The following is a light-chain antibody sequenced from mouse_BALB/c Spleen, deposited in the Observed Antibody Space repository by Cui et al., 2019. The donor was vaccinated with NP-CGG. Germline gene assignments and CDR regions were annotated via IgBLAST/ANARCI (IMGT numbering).Light chain of an antibody. CDR3: ALWYSNHWV. CDR2: GTN. CDR1: TGAVTTNNY. J-gene: IGLJ1*01. Sequence: VHTLESEFTTSPGETVTFTCRSSTGAVTTNNYANWVQEKPDHLFTGLIGGTNNRAPGVPARFSGSLIGDKAALTITGAQTEDEAIYFCALWYSNHWVFGGGTKLTVL. V-gene: IGLV1*01.